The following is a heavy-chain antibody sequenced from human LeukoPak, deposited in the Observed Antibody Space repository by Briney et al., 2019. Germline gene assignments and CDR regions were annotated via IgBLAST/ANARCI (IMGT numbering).Heavy chain of an antibody. CDR1: GFTFTDYF. CDR3: ARDFDSSGHFDY. Sequence: GGSLRLSCVASGFTFTDYFMSWVRQAPGKGLEWVANIKHNGGEKYYVDSVKGRFTISRDNAKNSLYLEMSSLRVEDTAVYYCARDFDSSGHFDYWGQGTLVTVSS. D-gene: IGHD3-22*01. V-gene: IGHV3-7*01. CDR2: IKHNGGEK. J-gene: IGHJ4*02.